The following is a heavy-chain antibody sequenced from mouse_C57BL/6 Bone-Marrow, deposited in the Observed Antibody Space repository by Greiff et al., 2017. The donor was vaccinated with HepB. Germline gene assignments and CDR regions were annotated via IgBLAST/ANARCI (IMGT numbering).Heavy chain of an antibody. CDR3: ARGGGSSRDYAMDY. Sequence: QVQLQQPGAELVMPGASVKLSCKASGYTFTSYWMHWVKQRPGQGLEWIGEIAPSDSYTNYNQKFKGKSTLTVDKSSSTAYMQLSSLTSEDSAVYYCARGGGSSRDYAMDYWGQGTSVTVSS. J-gene: IGHJ4*01. CDR1: GYTFTSYW. CDR2: IAPSDSYT. D-gene: IGHD1-1*01. V-gene: IGHV1-69*01.